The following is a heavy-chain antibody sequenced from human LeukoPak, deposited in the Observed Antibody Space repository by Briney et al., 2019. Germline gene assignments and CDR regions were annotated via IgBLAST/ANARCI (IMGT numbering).Heavy chain of an antibody. V-gene: IGHV3-21*01. Sequence: PGGSLRLSCAASGFTFSSYSMNWVRQAPGKGLEWVSSISSSSSYIYYADSVKGRFTISRDNAKNSLYLQMNSLRAEDTAVYYCARSGDILTGYSDYWGQGTLVTVSS. CDR2: ISSSSSYI. D-gene: IGHD3-9*01. CDR1: GFTFSSYS. CDR3: ARSGDILTGYSDY. J-gene: IGHJ4*02.